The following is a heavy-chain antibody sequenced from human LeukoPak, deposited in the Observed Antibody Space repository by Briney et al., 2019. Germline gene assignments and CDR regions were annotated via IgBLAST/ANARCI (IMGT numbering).Heavy chain of an antibody. CDR1: GGSTSSSSYY. CDR2: IYYSGST. V-gene: IGHV4-39*01. J-gene: IGHJ6*02. CDR3: ARGTMVRGVTPIYYYGMDV. Sequence: SETLSLTCTVSGGSTSSSSYYWGWIRQPPGKGLEWLGSIYYSGSTYYNPSLKSRVTISVDTSKNQFSLKLSSVTAADTAVYYCARGTMVRGVTPIYYYGMDVWGQGTTVTVSS. D-gene: IGHD3-10*01.